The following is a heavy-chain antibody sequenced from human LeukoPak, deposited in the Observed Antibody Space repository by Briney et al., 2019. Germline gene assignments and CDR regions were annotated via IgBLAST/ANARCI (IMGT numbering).Heavy chain of an antibody. D-gene: IGHD3-10*01. J-gene: IGHJ6*03. CDR2: INHSGST. V-gene: IGHV4-34*01. CDR3: AGLAVRGVPYYYYYMDV. CDR1: GGSFSGYY. Sequence: PSETLSLTCAVYGGSFSGYYWSWIRQPPGKGLEWIGEINHSGSTNYNPSLKSRVTISVDTSKNQFSLKLSSVTAADTAVYYCAGLAVRGVPYYYYYMDVWGKGTTVTISS.